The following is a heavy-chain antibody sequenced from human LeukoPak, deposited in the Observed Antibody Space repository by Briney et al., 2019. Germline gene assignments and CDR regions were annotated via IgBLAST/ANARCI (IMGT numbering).Heavy chain of an antibody. CDR1: GFTFSSYA. CDR3: AKDLESIGWYLYFDL. J-gene: IGHJ2*01. D-gene: IGHD6-19*01. CDR2: ISGSGGST. V-gene: IGHV3-23*01. Sequence: PGGSLRLSCAASGFTFSSYAMSWVRQAPGKGLEWVSAISGSGGSTYYADSVKGRFTISRDNSKNTLYLQMNSLRAEDTAVYYCAKDLESIGWYLYFDLWGRGTLVTVSS.